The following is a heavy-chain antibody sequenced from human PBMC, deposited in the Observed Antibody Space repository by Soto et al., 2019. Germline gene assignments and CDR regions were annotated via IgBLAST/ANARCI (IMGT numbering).Heavy chain of an antibody. V-gene: IGHV1-8*01. CDR3: ARECRGGEFLYYDILTGYYNY. J-gene: IGHJ4*02. CDR1: GYTFTSYD. CDR2: MNPNSGNT. D-gene: IGHD3-9*01. Sequence: ASVKVSCKASGYTFTSYDINWVRQATGQGLEWMGWMNPNSGNTGYAQKFQGRVTMTRNTSISTAYMELSSLRSEDTAVYYCARECRGGEFLYYDILTGYYNYWGQGTLVTVSS.